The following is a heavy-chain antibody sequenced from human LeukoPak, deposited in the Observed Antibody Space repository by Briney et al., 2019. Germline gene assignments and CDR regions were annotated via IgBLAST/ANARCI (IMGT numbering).Heavy chain of an antibody. V-gene: IGHV4-34*01. CDR2: INHSGST. Sequence: SETLSPTCAVYGGSFSGYYWSWLRQPPGKGLEWIGEINHSGSTNYNPSLMSRGTISVDTSKNQFSLKLSSVTAADTAVCYCASPSGDYWGQGTLVTVSS. J-gene: IGHJ4*02. CDR1: GGSFSGYY. CDR3: ASPSGDY. D-gene: IGHD3-10*01.